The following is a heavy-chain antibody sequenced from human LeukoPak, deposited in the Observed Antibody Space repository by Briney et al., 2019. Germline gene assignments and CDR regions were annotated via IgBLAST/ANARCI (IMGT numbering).Heavy chain of an antibody. D-gene: IGHD3-22*01. J-gene: IGHJ6*03. Sequence: ASVKVSCKASGYTFTGYYLHWVRQAPGQGLEWMGWINPYNGDTNYSPKFKGRVTLTRDTSTTTSYMDLSRLTSDDTAVYFCARGSHDSRGYYSDYHFYMELWGKGTTVTVSS. CDR1: GYTFTGYY. V-gene: IGHV1-2*02. CDR3: ARGSHDSRGYYSDYHFYMEL. CDR2: INPYNGDT.